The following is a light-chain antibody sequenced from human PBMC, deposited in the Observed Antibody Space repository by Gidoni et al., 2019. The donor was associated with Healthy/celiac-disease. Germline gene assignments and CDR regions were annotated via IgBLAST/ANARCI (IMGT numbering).Light chain of an antibody. J-gene: IGKJ5*01. CDR1: QSVSSY. CDR3: QQRSNWPRT. V-gene: IGKV3-11*01. Sequence: EIALTHSPATLSLSPGERATLSCRASQSVSSYLAWYQQKPGQAPRLLIYDASNRATGVPARFSGSGSGTDFTLTISSLEAEDFAVYYCQQRSNWPRTFXQXTRLEIK. CDR2: DAS.